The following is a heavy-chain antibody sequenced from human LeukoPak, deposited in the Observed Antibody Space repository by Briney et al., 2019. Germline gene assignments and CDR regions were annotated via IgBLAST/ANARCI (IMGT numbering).Heavy chain of an antibody. D-gene: IGHD6-19*01. CDR2: ISGSGGST. CDR3: ARDSLRYSSGRIDY. V-gene: IGHV3-23*01. Sequence: GGSLRLTCAASGFTFSSYAMSWVRQAPGKGLEWVSAISGSGGSTYYADSVKGRFTISRDNSKNTLYLQMNSLRAEDTAVYYCARDSLRYSSGRIDYWGQGTLVTVSS. CDR1: GFTFSSYA. J-gene: IGHJ4*02.